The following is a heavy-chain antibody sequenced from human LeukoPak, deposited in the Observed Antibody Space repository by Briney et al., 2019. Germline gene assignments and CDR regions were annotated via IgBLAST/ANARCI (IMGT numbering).Heavy chain of an antibody. V-gene: IGHV3-23*01. Sequence: GGSLRLSCAASGFTFSIYSMNWVRQAPGKGLEWVSVISGSGGSTYYADSVKGRFTISKDNSKNTLYLQMNSLRAEDTAVYYCATTDYYGSVAYDYWGQGTLVTVSS. CDR3: ATTDYYGSVAYDY. J-gene: IGHJ4*02. CDR2: ISGSGGST. CDR1: GFTFSIYS. D-gene: IGHD3-10*01.